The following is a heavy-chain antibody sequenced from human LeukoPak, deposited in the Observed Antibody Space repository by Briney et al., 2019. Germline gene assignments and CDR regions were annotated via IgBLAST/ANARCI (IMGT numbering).Heavy chain of an antibody. V-gene: IGHV3-9*01. CDR1: GFTFDDYA. J-gene: IGHJ4*02. CDR3: AKDISSGPQHYYFDY. CDR2: ISWNSGSI. D-gene: IGHD6-19*01. Sequence: PGGSLRLSCAASGFTFDDYAMHWVRQAPGKGLEWVSGISWNSGSIGYADSVKGRFTISRDNAKNSLYLQMNSLRAEDTALYYCAKDISSGPQHYYFDYWGQGTLVTVSS.